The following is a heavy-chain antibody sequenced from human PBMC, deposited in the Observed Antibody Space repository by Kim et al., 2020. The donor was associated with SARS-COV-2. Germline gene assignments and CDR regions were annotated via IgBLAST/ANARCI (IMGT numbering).Heavy chain of an antibody. D-gene: IGHD3-22*01. CDR1: GYTFTSYD. CDR3: AREDTKTYYYDSSGYSKLTGGGCGY. CDR2: MNPNSGNT. Sequence: ASVKVSCKASGYTFTSYDINWVRQATGQGLEWMGWMNPNSGNTGYAQKFQGRVTMTRNTSISTAYMELSSLRSEDTAVYYCAREDTKTYYYDSSGYSKLTGGGCGYWGQGTLVTVSS. V-gene: IGHV1-8*01. J-gene: IGHJ4*02.